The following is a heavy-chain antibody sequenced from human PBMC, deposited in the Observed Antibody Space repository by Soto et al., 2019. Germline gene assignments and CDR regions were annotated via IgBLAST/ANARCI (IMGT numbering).Heavy chain of an antibody. CDR3: ARGRVVATIPSAFDI. V-gene: IGHV4-34*01. CDR2: INHSGST. CDR1: GGSFSGYY. Sequence: SETLSLTCAVYGGSFSGYYWSWIRQPPGKGLEWIGEINHSGSTNYNPSLKSRVTISVDTSKNQFSLKLSSVTAADTAVYYCARGRVVATIPSAFDIWGQGTMVTVSS. J-gene: IGHJ3*02. D-gene: IGHD5-12*01.